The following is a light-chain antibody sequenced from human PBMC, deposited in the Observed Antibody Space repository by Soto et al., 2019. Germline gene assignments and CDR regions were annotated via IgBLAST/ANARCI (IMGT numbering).Light chain of an antibody. CDR2: EVS. J-gene: IGLJ1*01. Sequence: QSALTQPASVSGSPGQSITISCTGTSSDAGGYYYVSWYQNHPGKAPKLIIYEVSNRPSGVSNRFSGSKSGNTATLTISGLQAEDEADYYCSSYTSTTTRVFGTGTKVTVL. CDR1: SSDAGGYYY. CDR3: SSYTSTTTRV. V-gene: IGLV2-14*01.